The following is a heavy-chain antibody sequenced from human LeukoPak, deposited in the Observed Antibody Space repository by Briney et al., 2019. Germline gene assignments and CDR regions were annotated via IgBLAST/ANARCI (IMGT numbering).Heavy chain of an antibody. CDR1: GFRFSSYT. CDR2: ISSGTTYI. D-gene: IGHD6-19*01. CDR3: AREASSGWTSQYFQH. V-gene: IGHV3-21*01. Sequence: GGSLRLSRAASGFRFSSYTMNWVRQAPGEGLEWVSSISSGTTYIYYADSVKGRFTIPRDNAKNSLYLQMTSLRAEGTAVYYCAREASSGWTSQYFQHWGQGTLLTVSS. J-gene: IGHJ1*01.